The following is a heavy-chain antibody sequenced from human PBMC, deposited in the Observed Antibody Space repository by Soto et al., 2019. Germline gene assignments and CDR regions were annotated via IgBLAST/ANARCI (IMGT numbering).Heavy chain of an antibody. CDR3: ARGYRSSTSCYIWDNWFDP. CDR2: IYYSGRT. CDR1: GGSISSYY. J-gene: IGHJ5*02. Sequence: SETLSLTCTVSGGSISSYYWSWIRQPPGKGLEWIGYIYYSGRTNYNPSLKSRVTISVDTSKNQFSLKLSSVTAADTAVYYCARGYRSSTSCYIWDNWFDPWGQGTLVTVSS. D-gene: IGHD2-2*02. V-gene: IGHV4-59*01.